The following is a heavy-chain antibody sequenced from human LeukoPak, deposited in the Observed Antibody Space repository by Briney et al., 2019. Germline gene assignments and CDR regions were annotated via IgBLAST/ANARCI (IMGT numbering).Heavy chain of an antibody. Sequence: PSETLSLTCTVSGGSISNNTYYWGWIRQPPGKALEWIGSISSAGYTFYGPSLESRAAISVDTSKNQFSLHLNPVTAADTALYYCARTYLHNSFIGEVIIFDFGFDPWGQGTLVTVSS. CDR3: ARTYLHNSFIGEVIIFDFGFDP. J-gene: IGHJ5*02. CDR2: ISSAGYT. CDR1: GGSISNNTYY. V-gene: IGHV4-39*01. D-gene: IGHD3-10*01.